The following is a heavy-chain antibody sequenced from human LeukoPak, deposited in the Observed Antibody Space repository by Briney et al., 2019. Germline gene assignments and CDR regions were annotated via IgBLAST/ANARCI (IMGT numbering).Heavy chain of an antibody. V-gene: IGHV4-59*01. Sequence: SETLSLTCTVSGGSISSYYWSWIRQPPGKGLEWIGYIYYSGSTNYNPSLKSRVIISVDTSKNQFSLKLSSVTAADTAVYYCARGSYDFWSGSPQAWFDPWGQGTLVTVPS. CDR2: IYYSGST. J-gene: IGHJ5*02. CDR3: ARGSYDFWSGSPQAWFDP. CDR1: GGSISSYY. D-gene: IGHD3-3*01.